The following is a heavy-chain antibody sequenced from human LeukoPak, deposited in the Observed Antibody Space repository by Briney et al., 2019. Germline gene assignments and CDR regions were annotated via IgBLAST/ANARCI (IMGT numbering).Heavy chain of an antibody. V-gene: IGHV3-23*01. CDR3: AKGGDTAMVIRPYYFDY. CDR2: ISGSGGST. D-gene: IGHD5-18*01. Sequence: QPGGSLRLSCAASGFTFSNYAMSWVRQAPGKGLEWVSAISGSGGSTYYADSVKGRFTISRDNSKNTLYLQMNSLRAEDTAVYYCAKGGDTAMVIRPYYFDYWGQGTLVTVSS. J-gene: IGHJ4*02. CDR1: GFTFSNYA.